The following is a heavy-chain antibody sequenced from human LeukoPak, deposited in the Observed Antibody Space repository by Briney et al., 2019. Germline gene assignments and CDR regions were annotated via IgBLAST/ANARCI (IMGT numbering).Heavy chain of an antibody. V-gene: IGHV4-59*01. CDR3: ARAGYDFWSGPTTWFDP. Sequence: PSETLSLTCTVSGGSINNYYWSWIRQPPGKGLEWIGYIYYSGSTNYNPSLKSRVTISVDTSKNQFSLKLSSVTAADTAVYYCARAGYDFWSGPTTWFDPWGQGTLVTVSS. CDR1: GGSINNYY. CDR2: IYYSGST. J-gene: IGHJ5*02. D-gene: IGHD3-3*01.